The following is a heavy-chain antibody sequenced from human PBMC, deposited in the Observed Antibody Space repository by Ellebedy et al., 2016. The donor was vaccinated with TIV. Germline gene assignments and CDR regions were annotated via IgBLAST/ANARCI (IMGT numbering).Heavy chain of an antibody. Sequence: GESLKISCKGSGYSFTSYWIGWVRQMPGKGLEWMGIIYPSDSDTRYSPSFQGQVTISADKSSSTAYLQWNSLKASDTAMFYCARPSDWNDGYFHYWGQGTLVTVSS. CDR2: IYPSDSDT. J-gene: IGHJ4*02. CDR1: GYSFTSYW. CDR3: ARPSDWNDGYFHY. D-gene: IGHD1-1*01. V-gene: IGHV5-51*01.